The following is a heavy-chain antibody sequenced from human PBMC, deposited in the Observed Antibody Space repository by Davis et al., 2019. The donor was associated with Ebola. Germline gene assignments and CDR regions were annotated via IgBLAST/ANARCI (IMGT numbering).Heavy chain of an antibody. V-gene: IGHV4-34*01. CDR3: ARGVCWGGYCSSTRAGYYYYYMDV. D-gene: IGHD2-2*03. Sequence: PSETLSLTCAVYGGSFSGYYWSWIRQPPGKGLEWIGEINHSGSTNYNPSLKSRVTISVDTSKNQFSLKLSSVTAADTAVYYCARGVCWGGYCSSTRAGYYYYYMDVWGKGTTVTVSS. J-gene: IGHJ6*03. CDR1: GGSFSGYY. CDR2: INHSGST.